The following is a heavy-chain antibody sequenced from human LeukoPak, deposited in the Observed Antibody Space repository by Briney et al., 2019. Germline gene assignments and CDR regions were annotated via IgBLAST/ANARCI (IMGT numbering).Heavy chain of an antibody. CDR3: ARATRLPDF. V-gene: IGHV3-7*01. D-gene: IGHD1-1*01. J-gene: IGHJ4*02. Sequence: GGSLRLSCAASGFTFSDFWMSWVRQTPGKGLEWVAHIKDDGSEKSYVDSVNGRFIIFRDNAKNSLYLDMNSLRAEDTAIYFCARATRLPDFWGQGTLVAVSS. CDR2: IKDDGSEK. CDR1: GFTFSDFW.